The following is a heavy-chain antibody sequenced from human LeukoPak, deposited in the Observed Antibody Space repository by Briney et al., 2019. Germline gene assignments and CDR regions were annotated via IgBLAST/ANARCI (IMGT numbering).Heavy chain of an antibody. CDR3: ASDRSESAFDI. Sequence: PSETLSLTCTVSGGSISSYYWSWIRQPAGKGLEWIGRIYTSGSTNYNPSLKGRVTMSVDTSKNQFSLKLSSVTAADTAVYYCASDRSESAFDIWGQGTMVTVSS. CDR2: IYTSGST. J-gene: IGHJ3*02. V-gene: IGHV4-4*07. CDR1: GGSISSYY.